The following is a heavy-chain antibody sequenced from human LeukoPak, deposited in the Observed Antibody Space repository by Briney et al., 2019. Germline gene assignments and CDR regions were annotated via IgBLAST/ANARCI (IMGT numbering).Heavy chain of an antibody. J-gene: IGHJ3*02. CDR3: ARTSDIVVVPAAMVRNAFDI. V-gene: IGHV3-30-3*01. D-gene: IGHD2-2*01. Sequence: GGSLRLSCAASGLPFSSYAMYWVRQAPGKGLEWVAFISFDGGIKYYADSVKGRFTISRDNSKDTLYLQMNSLRAEDTAVYYCARTSDIVVVPAAMVRNAFDIWGQGTMVTVSS. CDR1: GLPFSSYA. CDR2: ISFDGGIK.